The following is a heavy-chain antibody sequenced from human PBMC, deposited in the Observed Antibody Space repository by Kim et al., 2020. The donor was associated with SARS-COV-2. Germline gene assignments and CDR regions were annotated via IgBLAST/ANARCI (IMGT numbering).Heavy chain of an antibody. Sequence: SETLSLTCAVYGGSFSGYYWSWIRQPPGKGLEWIGEINHSGSTNYNPSLKSRVTISVDTSKNQFSLKLSSVTAADTAVYYCAAGVYAIAGGWFDPWGQGTLGTVSS. V-gene: IGHV4-34*01. CDR2: INHSGST. CDR3: AAGVYAIAGGWFDP. J-gene: IGHJ5*02. D-gene: IGHD2-8*01. CDR1: GGSFSGYY.